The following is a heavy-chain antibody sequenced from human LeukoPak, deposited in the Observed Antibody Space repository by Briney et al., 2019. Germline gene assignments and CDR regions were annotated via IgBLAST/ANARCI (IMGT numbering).Heavy chain of an antibody. CDR1: GYTFSNYG. CDR3: ARDRPQEDYGDYEYYYYYYGMDV. Sequence: ASVKVSCKTSGYTFSNYGISWVRQAPGQGLEWMGWITAYNGNRLYAQRFQGRITLTTDTSTSTAYMELRSLRSDDTAVYYCARDRPQEDYGDYEYYYYYYGMDVWGQGTTVTVSS. D-gene: IGHD4-17*01. J-gene: IGHJ6*02. CDR2: ITAYNGNR. V-gene: IGHV1-18*01.